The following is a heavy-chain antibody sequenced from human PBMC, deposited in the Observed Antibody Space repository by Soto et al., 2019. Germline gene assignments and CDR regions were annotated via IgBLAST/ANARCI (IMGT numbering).Heavy chain of an antibody. CDR2: IYHSGTT. Sequence: QVHLQESGPGLVKASGTLSLTCAVSSGSISSNNWWSWVRQPPGKGLEWIGQIYHSGTTNYNPSPKGRVTISGETSKNQFFLNLNSVPPADTAVYYCATGGSYCSTTGCLYWYLDLWGRGTLVSVSS. D-gene: IGHD2-2*01. V-gene: IGHV4-4*02. J-gene: IGHJ2*01. CDR1: SGSISSNNW. CDR3: ATGGSYCSTTGCLYWYLDL.